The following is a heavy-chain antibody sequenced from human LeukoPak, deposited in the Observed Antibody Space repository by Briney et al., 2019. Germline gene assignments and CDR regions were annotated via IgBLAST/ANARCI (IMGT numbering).Heavy chain of an antibody. V-gene: IGHV4-4*02. CDR2: IYDSGTT. CDR3: ARYFSGYSAYDS. D-gene: IGHD5-12*01. CDR1: GDSIRSSNW. J-gene: IGHJ5*02. Sequence: PSETLSLTCAVSGDSIRSSNWWSWVRQPPGKGLEWIGEIYDSGTTNYNPSLKSRVTISVDKSKNQFSLTLRSVTAADTAVYYCARYFSGYSAYDSWGQGTLVIVSS.